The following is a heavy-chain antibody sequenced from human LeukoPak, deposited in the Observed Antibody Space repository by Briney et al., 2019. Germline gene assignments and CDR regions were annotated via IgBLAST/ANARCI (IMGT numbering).Heavy chain of an antibody. CDR1: GYTFTGYY. J-gene: IGHJ3*02. V-gene: IGHV1-2*02. CDR2: INPNSGGT. Sequence: ASVRVPCKASGYTFTGYYMHWVRQAPGQGLEWMGWINPNSGGTNYAQKFQGRVTMTRDTSISTAYMELSRLRSDDTAVYYCARWPDDYYDTNLPYAFDIWGQGTMVTVSS. D-gene: IGHD3-22*01. CDR3: ARWPDDYYDTNLPYAFDI.